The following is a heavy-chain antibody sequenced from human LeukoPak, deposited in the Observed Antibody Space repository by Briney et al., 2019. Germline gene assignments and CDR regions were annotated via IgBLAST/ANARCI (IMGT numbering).Heavy chain of an antibody. CDR2: ISGSGGST. CDR3: AKLMGYDFWSGYRFDY. V-gene: IGHV3-23*01. D-gene: IGHD3-3*01. Sequence: GGSLRLSCAASGFTFSSYAMSWVRQAPGKGLEWVSAISGSGGSTYYADSVKGRFTISRDNSENTLYLQMNSLRAEDTAVYYCAKLMGYDFWSGYRFDYWGQGTLVTVSS. CDR1: GFTFSSYA. J-gene: IGHJ4*02.